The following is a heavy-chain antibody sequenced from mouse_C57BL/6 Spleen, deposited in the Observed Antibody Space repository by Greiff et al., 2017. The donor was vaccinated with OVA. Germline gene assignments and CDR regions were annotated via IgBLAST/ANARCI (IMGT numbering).Heavy chain of an antibody. CDR3: ARGVLDSWFAY. V-gene: IGHV7-3*01. D-gene: IGHD2-14*01. CDR2: IRNKANGYTT. J-gene: IGHJ3*01. CDR1: GFTFTDYY. Sequence: EVNVVESGGGLVQPGGSLSLSCAASGFTFTDYYMSWVRQPPGKALEWLGFIRNKANGYTTEYSASVKGRFTISRDNSQSILYRQMNALRAEDSATYYCARGVLDSWFAYWGQGTLVTVSA.